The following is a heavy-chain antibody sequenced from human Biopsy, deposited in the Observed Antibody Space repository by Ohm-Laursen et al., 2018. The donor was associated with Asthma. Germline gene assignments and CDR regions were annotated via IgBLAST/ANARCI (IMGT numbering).Heavy chain of an antibody. CDR3: ARGPNYHGSGRAPIGMDV. CDR1: GGSVSTGSYY. V-gene: IGHV4-61*01. Sequence: PGTLSLTCTVSGGSVSTGSYYWSWIRQPPGKGLEWLGYIYYTGSDNYNPSPKSRVTISVDTSKNQFSLRLNSVTAADTAVYYCARGPNYHGSGRAPIGMDVWGQGTTVTVSS. J-gene: IGHJ6*02. D-gene: IGHD3-10*01. CDR2: IYYTGSD.